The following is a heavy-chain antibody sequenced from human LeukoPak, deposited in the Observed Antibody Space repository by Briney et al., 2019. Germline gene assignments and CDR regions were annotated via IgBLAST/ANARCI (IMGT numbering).Heavy chain of an antibody. CDR3: ARGRYLTTGGGAAAGFLDY. CDR2: INHGGST. CDR1: GGSISSSSYY. Sequence: SETLSLTCTVSGGSISSSSYYWGWIRQPPGKGLEWIGEINHGGSTNYNPCLKRRVTISVDTSQNQFSVRLSSVTAADTAVYYCARGRYLTTGGGAAAGFLDYWGQGTLVTVSS. V-gene: IGHV4-39*07. J-gene: IGHJ4*02. D-gene: IGHD6-13*01.